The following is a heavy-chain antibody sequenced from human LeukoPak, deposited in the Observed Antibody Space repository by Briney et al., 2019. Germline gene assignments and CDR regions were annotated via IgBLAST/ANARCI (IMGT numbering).Heavy chain of an antibody. J-gene: IGHJ4*02. CDR2: ISSNGGST. CDR3: ARKGDGDGRYDY. V-gene: IGHV3-64*01. Sequence: GGSLRLSCAASGFTFSSYAMHWVRQAPGEGLKYVSAISSNGGSTHYTNSVKGRFTISRDNSKNTLYLQMGSLRAEDMAVYYCARKGDGDGRYDYWGQGTLVTVSS. D-gene: IGHD5-24*01. CDR1: GFTFSSYA.